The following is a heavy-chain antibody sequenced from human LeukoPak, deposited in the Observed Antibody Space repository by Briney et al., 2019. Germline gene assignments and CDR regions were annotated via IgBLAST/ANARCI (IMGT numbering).Heavy chain of an antibody. CDR3: ARGYDFWSGYYTPHYYYYYMDV. CDR1: GGSISSYY. D-gene: IGHD3-3*01. V-gene: IGHV4-59*01. CDR2: IYYSGST. Sequence: SETLSLTCTVSGGSISSYYWSWIRQPPGKGLEWIGYIYYSGSTNYNPSLKSRVTISVDTSKNQFSLKLSSVTAADKAVYYCARGYDFWSGYYTPHYYYYYMDVWGKGTTVTVSS. J-gene: IGHJ6*03.